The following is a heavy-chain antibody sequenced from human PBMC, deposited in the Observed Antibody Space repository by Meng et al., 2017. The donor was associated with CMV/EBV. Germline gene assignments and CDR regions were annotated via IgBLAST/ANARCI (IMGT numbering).Heavy chain of an antibody. CDR1: GGSISSSSYY. V-gene: IGHV3-15*01. J-gene: IGHJ4*02. Sequence: QLLESAPGLVKPSETRSLTCPVSGGSISSSSYYWGWIRQPPGKGLEWIGRIKSKTDGGTTDYAAPVKGRFTISRDDSKDTLYLQMNSLKTEDTAVYYCTGIAAGWGQGTLVTVSS. D-gene: IGHD6-13*01. CDR3: TGIAAG. CDR2: IKSKTDGGTT.